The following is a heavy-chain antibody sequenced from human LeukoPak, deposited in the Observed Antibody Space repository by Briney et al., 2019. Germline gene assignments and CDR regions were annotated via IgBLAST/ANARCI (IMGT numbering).Heavy chain of an antibody. D-gene: IGHD3-22*01. Sequence: GGSLRLSCAASGFTFSSYAMSWVRQAPGKGLEWVSYISSSGSTIYYADSVKGRFTISRDNAKNSLYLQMNSLRAEDTAVYYCARIYDSSGYYYYSGPFDYWGQGTLVTVSS. V-gene: IGHV3-48*04. CDR2: ISSSGSTI. CDR3: ARIYDSSGYYYYSGPFDY. CDR1: GFTFSSYA. J-gene: IGHJ4*02.